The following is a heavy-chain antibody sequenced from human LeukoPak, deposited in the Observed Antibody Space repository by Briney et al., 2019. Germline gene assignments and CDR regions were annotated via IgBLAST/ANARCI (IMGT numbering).Heavy chain of an antibody. CDR1: GFTFSSYG. Sequence: PGRSLRLSCAASGFTFSSYGMHWVRQAPGKGLEWVAVIWYDGSNKYYADSVKGRFTISRDNSKNTLYLQMNSLRAEDTAVYYCARDSSLELRYFDWLPGGDGMDVWGQGTTVTVSS. CDR3: ARDSSLELRYFDWLPGGDGMDV. J-gene: IGHJ6*02. CDR2: IWYDGSNK. V-gene: IGHV3-33*01. D-gene: IGHD3-9*01.